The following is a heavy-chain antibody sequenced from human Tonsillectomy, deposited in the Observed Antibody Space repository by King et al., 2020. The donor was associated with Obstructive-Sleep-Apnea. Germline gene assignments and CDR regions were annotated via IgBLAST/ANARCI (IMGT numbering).Heavy chain of an antibody. CDR3: ARDFSGPSEGYFDY. CDR2: ISSSSSYI. D-gene: IGHD2/OR15-2a*01. V-gene: IGHV3-21*01. Sequence: QLVQSGGGLVKPGGSLRLSCAASGFTFSSYSMNWVRQAPGKGLEWVSSISSSSSYIYYADSVKGRFTISRDNAKNSLYLQLNSLRAEDTAVYYWARDFSGPSEGYFDYWGQGTLVTVSS. CDR1: GFTFSSYS. J-gene: IGHJ4*02.